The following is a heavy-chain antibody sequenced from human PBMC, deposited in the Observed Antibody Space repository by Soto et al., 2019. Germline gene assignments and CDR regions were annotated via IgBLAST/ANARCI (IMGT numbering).Heavy chain of an antibody. V-gene: IGHV3-23*01. D-gene: IGHD3-3*01. Sequence: GGSLRLSCAASGFTFSSYAMSWLRQAPGKGLEWVSAISGSGGSTYYADSVKGRFTISRDNSKNTLYLQMNSLRAEDTAVYYCAKAGRRITIFGVVIGPMGFWGQGXLVTVYS. CDR3: AKAGRRITIFGVVIGPMGF. CDR2: ISGSGGST. J-gene: IGHJ4*02. CDR1: GFTFSSYA.